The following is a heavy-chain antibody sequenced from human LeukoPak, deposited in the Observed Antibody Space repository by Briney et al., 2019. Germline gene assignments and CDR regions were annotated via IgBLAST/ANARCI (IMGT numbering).Heavy chain of an antibody. CDR1: GGSYTNYY. CDR3: ARGLHVGETLPYYF. J-gene: IGHJ4*02. Sequence: PSETLSLTCAAYGGSYTNYYWSWIRQPPGKGLEWIGEINHSGRTNYNPSLKSRVTISVDPSKNQFSVRVTSVTAADSAMYYCARGLHVGETLPYYFWSQGTMVTVSS. V-gene: IGHV4-34*01. D-gene: IGHD3-16*01. CDR2: INHSGRT.